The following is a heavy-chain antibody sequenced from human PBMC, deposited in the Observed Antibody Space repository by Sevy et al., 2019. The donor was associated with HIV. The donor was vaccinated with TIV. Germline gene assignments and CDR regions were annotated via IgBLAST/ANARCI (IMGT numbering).Heavy chain of an antibody. V-gene: IGHV3-7*01. CDR2: INRDGSGK. CDR1: GFTFSDYW. D-gene: IGHD5-12*01. Sequence: GGSLRLSCEASGFTFSDYWMTWVRQAPGKGLGWVASINRDGSGKYYVDSVKGRFIISRNNVKKSLFLQMNTLRVEDTAVYYCLRGGGGYWGQETLVTVSS. CDR3: LRGGGGY. J-gene: IGHJ4*02.